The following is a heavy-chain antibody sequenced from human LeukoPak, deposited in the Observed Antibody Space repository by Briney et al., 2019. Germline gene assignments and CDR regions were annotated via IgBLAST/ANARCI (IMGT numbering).Heavy chain of an antibody. Sequence: GRSLRLSCAASGFIFSSYAMSWVRQAPGKGLEWVSSTSGSGGSTYYADSVKGRFTTSRDNSKNTLYLQMNSLRDEDTAVYYCAKDDHGGSGWRDYFDYWGQGTLVTVST. J-gene: IGHJ4*02. CDR1: GFIFSSYA. V-gene: IGHV3-23*01. CDR3: AKDDHGGSGWRDYFDY. CDR2: TSGSGGST. D-gene: IGHD6-19*01.